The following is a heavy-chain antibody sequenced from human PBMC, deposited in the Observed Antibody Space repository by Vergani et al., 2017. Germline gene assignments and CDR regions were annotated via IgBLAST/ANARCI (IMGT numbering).Heavy chain of an antibody. Sequence: QVQLVQSGAEVKTPGASVKVSCKASGYTFTSYDINWVRQATGQGLEWMGWMNPNSRNTGYAQKFQGRVTMIRNTSIRTAYMELSSLRSEDTALYYCARVDVVPAAIRLGYYYYYMDVWGKGTTVTVSS. J-gene: IGHJ6*03. CDR3: ARVDVVPAAIRLGYYYYYMDV. V-gene: IGHV1-8*01. CDR2: MNPNSRNT. D-gene: IGHD2-2*02. CDR1: GYTFTSYD.